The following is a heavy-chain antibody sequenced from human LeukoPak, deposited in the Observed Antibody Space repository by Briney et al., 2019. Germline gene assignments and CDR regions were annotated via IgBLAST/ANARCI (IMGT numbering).Heavy chain of an antibody. Sequence: PGGSLRLSCAASGLTFSSSWMTWGRQTPGKGLEWVANIKEDGSEKYYVDSVKGRFTISRDNAKNSLYLQMNSLRAEDTALYYCATDVGADWGQGTLVTVSS. CDR2: IKEDGSEK. CDR3: ATDVGAD. V-gene: IGHV3-7*01. CDR1: GLTFSSSW. J-gene: IGHJ4*02.